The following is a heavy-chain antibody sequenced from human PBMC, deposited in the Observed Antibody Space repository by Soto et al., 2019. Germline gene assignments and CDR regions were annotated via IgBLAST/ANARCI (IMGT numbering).Heavy chain of an antibody. CDR2: ISYDGSNK. Sequence: QVQLVESGGGVVQPGRSLRLSCAASGFTFSSYGMHWVRQAPGKGLEWVAVISYDGSNKYYADSVKGRFTISRDNSKNTLYLQMNSLRAEDTAVYYCAKTSIVFGVRGGFDPWGQGTLVTVSS. CDR3: AKTSIVFGVRGGFDP. D-gene: IGHD3-3*01. CDR1: GFTFSSYG. V-gene: IGHV3-30*18. J-gene: IGHJ5*02.